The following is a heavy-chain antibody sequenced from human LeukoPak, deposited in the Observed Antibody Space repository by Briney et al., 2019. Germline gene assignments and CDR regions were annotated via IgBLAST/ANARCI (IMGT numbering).Heavy chain of an antibody. J-gene: IGHJ4*02. CDR3: ARGVDTAMVSEFDY. CDR1: GASVSNSNW. V-gene: IGHV4-4*02. D-gene: IGHD5-18*01. CDR2: INHSGST. Sequence: PSETLSLTCGVSGASVSNSNWWSWVRQPPGKGLEWIGEINHSGSTNYNPSLKSRVTISVDTSKNQFSLKLSSVTAADTAVYYCARGVDTAMVSEFDYWGQGTLVTVSS.